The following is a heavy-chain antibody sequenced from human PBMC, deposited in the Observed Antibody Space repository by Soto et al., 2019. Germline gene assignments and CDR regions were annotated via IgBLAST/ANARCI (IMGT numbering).Heavy chain of an antibody. J-gene: IGHJ4*02. D-gene: IGHD6-6*01. CDR3: AKDPSALEYSSSWGFDY. V-gene: IGHV3-30*18. CDR1: GFTFSSYG. CDR2: ISYDGSNK. Sequence: QVQLVESGGGVVQPGRSLRLSCAASGFTFSSYGMHWVRQAPGKGLEWVAVISYDGSNKYYADSVKGRFTISRDNSKNTLYLQMNSLRAEDTAVYYCAKDPSALEYSSSWGFDYWGQGTLVTVSS.